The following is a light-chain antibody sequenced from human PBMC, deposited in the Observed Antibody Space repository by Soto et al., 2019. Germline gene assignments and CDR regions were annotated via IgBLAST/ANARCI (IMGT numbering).Light chain of an antibody. CDR1: QSISTW. V-gene: IGKV1-5*01. CDR2: DPS. J-gene: IGKJ1*01. Sequence: DIQMTQSPSTLSASIGDRVTITCRASQSISTWLAWYQQKPGKDPTVLICDPSVLASGVPSRFSGTGSGTQFTLTIASLQPDDSATYYCQQYNSYPWTFGQETKVEIK. CDR3: QQYNSYPWT.